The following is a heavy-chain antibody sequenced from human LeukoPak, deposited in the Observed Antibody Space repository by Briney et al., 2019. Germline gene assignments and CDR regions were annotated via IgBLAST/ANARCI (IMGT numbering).Heavy chain of an antibody. CDR2: VRFDGSDK. V-gene: IGHV3-30*02. J-gene: IGHJ3*02. Sequence: GRSLRLSCAASGFTFSSHDMHWVRQDPGKGLEWVTFVRFDGSDKKYADSVKGRFTISRDNSKNTLSLQMISLRAEDTAVYYCAKSLYPDAFDIWGPGTMVTVS. CDR3: AKSLYPDAFDI. CDR1: GFTFSSHD. D-gene: IGHD2-8*01.